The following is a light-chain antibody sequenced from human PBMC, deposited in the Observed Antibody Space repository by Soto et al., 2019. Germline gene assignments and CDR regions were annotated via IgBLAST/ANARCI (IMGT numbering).Light chain of an antibody. CDR3: SSFTTSRTVV. J-gene: IGLJ2*01. Sequence: QSVLTQPASVSGSPGQSITISCTGTSSDIGGYIYVSWYQQHPGKAPKLMIYNVNNRPSGISNRFSGSKSGNTASLTVSGLQAEDEADYYCSSFTTSRTVVFGGGTKVTVL. CDR1: SSDIGGYIY. CDR2: NVN. V-gene: IGLV2-14*03.